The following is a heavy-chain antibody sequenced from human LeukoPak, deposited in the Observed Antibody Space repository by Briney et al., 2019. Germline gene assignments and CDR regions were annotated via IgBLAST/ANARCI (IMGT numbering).Heavy chain of an antibody. CDR2: IYNSGST. D-gene: IGHD3-22*01. J-gene: IGHJ3*02. CDR1: GYSISSGYY. CDR3: ARGPYSYDSSGAFDI. V-gene: IGHV4-38-2*02. Sequence: SETLSLTCTVSGYSISSGYYWGWIRQAPGKGLEWIGSIYNSGSTNYNPSLKSRVTISVDTSKNQFSLKLSSVTAADTAVYFCARGPYSYDSSGAFDIWGQGTMVTVSS.